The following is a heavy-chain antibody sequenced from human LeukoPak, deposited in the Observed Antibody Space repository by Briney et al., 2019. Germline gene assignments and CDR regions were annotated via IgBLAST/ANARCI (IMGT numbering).Heavy chain of an antibody. J-gene: IGHJ4*02. V-gene: IGHV3-74*01. Sequence: GGSLRLSCAASGFSFSTTWMHWVRQAPGKGLVWVSRIKSDGSGTSYADSVKGRFTISRDNAKNTLYLQMNSLRDEDTAVYYCARDWFYCTGYWGQGTLVTVSS. CDR3: ARDWFYCTGY. D-gene: IGHD1-14*01. CDR2: IKSDGSGT. CDR1: GFSFSTTW.